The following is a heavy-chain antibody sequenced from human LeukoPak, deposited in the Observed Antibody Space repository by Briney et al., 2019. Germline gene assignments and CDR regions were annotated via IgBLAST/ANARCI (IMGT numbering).Heavy chain of an antibody. D-gene: IGHD2-2*01. Sequence: GASVKVSCRASGYTFTGYYMHWVRQAPGQGLEWMGWINPNSGGTNYAQKFPGRVTMTSDTSISTAYMELSRLRSDDTAVYYCARGGWEPAAKNYYYYTDVWGKGTTVTVSS. CDR1: GYTFTGYY. CDR3: ARGGWEPAAKNYYYYTDV. J-gene: IGHJ6*03. V-gene: IGHV1-2*02. CDR2: INPNSGGT.